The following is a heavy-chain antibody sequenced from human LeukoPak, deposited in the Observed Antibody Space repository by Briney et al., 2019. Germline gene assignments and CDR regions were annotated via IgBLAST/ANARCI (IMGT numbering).Heavy chain of an antibody. J-gene: IGHJ4*02. CDR3: AILSSGYNFDY. V-gene: IGHV1-2*02. D-gene: IGHD3-22*01. CDR1: GYTFTDYF. CDR2: INPKSRDT. Sequence: ASVKVSCKASGYTFTDYFMNWVRQAPGQGLEWMGWINPKSRDTNYAQKFQGRVTTTRDTSISTAYMELSSLRSDDTAVYYCAILSSGYNFDYWGQGTLVTVSS.